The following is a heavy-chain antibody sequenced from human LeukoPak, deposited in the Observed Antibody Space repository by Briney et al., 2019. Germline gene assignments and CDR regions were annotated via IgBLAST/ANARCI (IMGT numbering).Heavy chain of an antibody. D-gene: IGHD2-8*01. V-gene: IGHV3-48*03. CDR2: ITRTGDRI. CDR1: GFTFSSYE. J-gene: IGHJ4*02. Sequence: GGSLRLSCAASGFTFSSYEMNWVRQAPGKGLEWIAYITRTGDRIQHADSVKGRFIISRDNAKNSLFLQMNSLRAEDTAVYYCARDTKDYWGQGTLVTVSS. CDR3: ARDTKDY.